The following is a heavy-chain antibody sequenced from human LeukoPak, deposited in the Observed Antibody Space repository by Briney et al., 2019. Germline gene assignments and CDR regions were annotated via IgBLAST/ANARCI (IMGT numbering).Heavy chain of an antibody. D-gene: IGHD3-3*01. CDR1: GFTFSSDE. CDR3: ARWRSGPFDY. J-gene: IGHJ4*02. V-gene: IGHV3-48*03. CDR2: ISSSGSTI. Sequence: PGGSLRLSCAASGFTFSSDEMNWVRQAPGKGLEWVSYISSSGSTIYYADSVKGRFTISRDNAKNSLYLQMNSLRAEDTAVYYCARWRSGPFDYWGQGTLVTVSS.